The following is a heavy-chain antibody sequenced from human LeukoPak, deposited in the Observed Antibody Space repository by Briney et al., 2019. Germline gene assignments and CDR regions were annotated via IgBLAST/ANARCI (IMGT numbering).Heavy chain of an antibody. CDR2: IYYSGST. CDR3: ARQGYYDSRGYANTNYYYYYMDV. Sequence: SQTLSLTCAVSGGSISNNIYYWGWIRHPPGEGLEWSGNIYYSGSTSYNPSINSRLTLSVDTCKNQFSMKLSSVTAADTAVYYCARQGYYDSRGYANTNYYYYYMDVWGKGATVTVSS. D-gene: IGHD3-22*01. CDR1: GGSISNNIYY. V-gene: IGHV4-39*01. J-gene: IGHJ6*03.